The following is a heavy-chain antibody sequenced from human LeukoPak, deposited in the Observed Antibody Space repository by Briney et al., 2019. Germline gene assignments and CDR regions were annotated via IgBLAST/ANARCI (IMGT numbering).Heavy chain of an antibody. J-gene: IGHJ3*02. CDR3: ARNILFAFDI. V-gene: IGHV3-33*01. D-gene: IGHD2/OR15-2a*01. CDR2: IWSDGSNQ. Sequence: GGSLRLSCAASGFSFSNYGMHRVRQAPGKGLEWVAVIWSDGSNQYYADSVRGRFTISRDNSKNTLYLQMNSLRAEDTAMYYCARNILFAFDIWGQGTMVTVSS. CDR1: GFSFSNYG.